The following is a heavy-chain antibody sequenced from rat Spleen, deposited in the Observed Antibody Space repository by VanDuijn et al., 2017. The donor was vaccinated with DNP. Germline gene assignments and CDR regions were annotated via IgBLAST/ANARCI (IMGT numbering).Heavy chain of an antibody. D-gene: IGHD4-3*01. CDR2: ITYDGSST. J-gene: IGHJ2*01. V-gene: IGHV5-20*01. Sequence: EVQLVESGGGLVQPGRSLKLSCAASGFTFSDYYMAWVRQAPTKGLEWVASITYDGSSTYHRDSVKGRFTISRDNAKSSLYLQMDSLRSEDTATYYCIRWNSGHFDYWGRGVMVTVSS. CDR1: GFTFSDYY. CDR3: IRWNSGHFDY.